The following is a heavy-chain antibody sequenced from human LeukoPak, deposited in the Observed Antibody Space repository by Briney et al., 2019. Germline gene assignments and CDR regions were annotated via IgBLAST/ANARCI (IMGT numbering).Heavy chain of an antibody. D-gene: IGHD1-14*01. Sequence: PGGSLRLSCAAYGFTVSGNYMSWVRQAPGEGLECVSVIYSDGSTYYADSVKCRFTISRDSSKNTLYLQMNSLRAEDTSMYYCARDPSDDPTGDYWGQGTLVTVSS. V-gene: IGHV3-53*01. J-gene: IGHJ4*02. CDR1: GFTVSGNY. CDR2: IYSDGST. CDR3: ARDPSDDPTGDY.